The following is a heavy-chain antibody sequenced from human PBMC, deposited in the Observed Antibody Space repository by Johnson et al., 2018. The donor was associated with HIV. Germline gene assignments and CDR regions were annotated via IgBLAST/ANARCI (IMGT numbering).Heavy chain of an antibody. Sequence: QVQLVESGGGLIQPGWSLRLSCAASGFTVSSNYMSWVRQAPGKGLEWVAIISYDETYKDYADSVKGRFTISRDNSKNTLYLQMHSLRAEDTGVYYCARDFFAFGECTAFDIWGQGTMFAGSS. D-gene: IGHD3-10*01. CDR3: ARDFFAFGECTAFDI. CDR2: ISYDETYK. V-gene: IGHV3-30*04. CDR1: GFTVSSNY. J-gene: IGHJ3*02.